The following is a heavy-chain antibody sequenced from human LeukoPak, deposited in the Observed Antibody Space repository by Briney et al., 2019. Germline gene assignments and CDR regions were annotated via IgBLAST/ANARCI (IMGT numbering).Heavy chain of an antibody. Sequence: GGSLRLSCAASGFPFSSYSMSWVRQAPGKGLEWVSAITSSCSSTYYADSVKGRFTISRDNSKNTLYLQMNSLRAEDTAIYYCAKDQLNRFCSGGSCSTAHDYWGQGTLVTVSS. J-gene: IGHJ4*02. CDR1: GFPFSSYS. CDR2: ITSSCSST. CDR3: AKDQLNRFCSGGSCSTAHDY. D-gene: IGHD2-15*01. V-gene: IGHV3-23*01.